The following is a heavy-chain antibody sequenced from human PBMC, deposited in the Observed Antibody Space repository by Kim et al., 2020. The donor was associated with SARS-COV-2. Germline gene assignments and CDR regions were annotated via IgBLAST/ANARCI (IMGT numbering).Heavy chain of an antibody. V-gene: IGHV4-39*01. CDR1: GGSISSSSYY. D-gene: IGHD6-13*01. CDR2: IYYSGST. J-gene: IGHJ6*02. CDR3: ARHYWAAAYYYSGMDV. Sequence: SETLSLTCTVSGGSISSSSYYWGWIRQPPGKGLEWIGSIYYSGSTYYNPSLKSRVTISVDTSKNQFSLKLSSVAAADTAVYYCARHYWAAAYYYSGMDVWVQGTTVTVSS.